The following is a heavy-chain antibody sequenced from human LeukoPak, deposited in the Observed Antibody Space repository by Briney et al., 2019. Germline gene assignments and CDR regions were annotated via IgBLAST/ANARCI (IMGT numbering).Heavy chain of an antibody. CDR3: ARDRWQQLIDY. CDR1: DYTFTSYA. CDR2: TNAGNGNT. J-gene: IGHJ4*02. V-gene: IGHV1-3*01. Sequence: ASVKVSCKASDYTFTSYAMHWVRQAPGQRLEWMGWTNAGNGNTKYSQKFQGRVTITRDTSASTAYMELSSLRSEDTAVYYCARDRWQQLIDYWGQGTLVTVSS. D-gene: IGHD6-13*01.